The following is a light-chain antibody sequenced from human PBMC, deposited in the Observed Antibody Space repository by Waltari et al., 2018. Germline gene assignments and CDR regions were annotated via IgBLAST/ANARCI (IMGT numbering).Light chain of an antibody. V-gene: IGLV1-40*01. J-gene: IGLJ3*02. CDR2: GNI. CDR3: QSYDISLSASRV. Sequence: QSVLPQPPSVSGAPGQRPTIPCTGTDPHTGAGYHVPWSQHPPGTAPKLLIYGNINRPSGVPDRFSGSKSGTSASLAITGLQADDEADYYCQSYDISLSASRVFGGGTKVTVL. CDR1: DPHTGAGYH.